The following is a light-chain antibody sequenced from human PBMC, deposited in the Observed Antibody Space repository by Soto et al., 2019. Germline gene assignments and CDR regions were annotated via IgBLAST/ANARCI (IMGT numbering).Light chain of an antibody. Sequence: EIVMTQSPATLSVSPGERATLSCRASQSVSSNLAWYQQKPGQAPSLLIYGASTRATGTPARFSGSGSGTDFTLIISSLEPEDFAVYYCQQRANWPLTFGGGTKVDIK. CDR2: GAS. V-gene: IGKV3-15*01. J-gene: IGKJ4*01. CDR1: QSVSSN. CDR3: QQRANWPLT.